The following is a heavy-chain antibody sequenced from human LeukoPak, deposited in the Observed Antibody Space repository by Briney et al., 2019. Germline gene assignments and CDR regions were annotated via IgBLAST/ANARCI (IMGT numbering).Heavy chain of an antibody. CDR2: INSDGSST. V-gene: IGHV3-74*01. CDR1: GFTFSSYA. D-gene: IGHD3-16*01. CDR3: ASLWGSGYDGNDY. J-gene: IGHJ4*02. Sequence: GGSLRLSCAASGFTFSSYAMSWVRQAPGKGLVWVSCINSDGSSTIYADSVKGRFTISRDNAKNTLYLQMNSLRAEDTAVYYCASLWGSGYDGNDYWGQGTLVTVSS.